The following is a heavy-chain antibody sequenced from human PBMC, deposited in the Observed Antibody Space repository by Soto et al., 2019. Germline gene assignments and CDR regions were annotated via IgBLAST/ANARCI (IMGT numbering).Heavy chain of an antibody. D-gene: IGHD3-10*01. J-gene: IGHJ6*02. Sequence: PGESLKISCKGSGYSFTSYWIGWVRQMPGKGLEWMGIIYPGDSDTRYSPSFQGQVTISADKSISTAYLQWSSLKASDTAMYYCARLGGTGDYYYGMDVWGQGTTVTVSS. CDR1: GYSFTSYW. V-gene: IGHV5-51*01. CDR2: IYPGDSDT. CDR3: ARLGGTGDYYYGMDV.